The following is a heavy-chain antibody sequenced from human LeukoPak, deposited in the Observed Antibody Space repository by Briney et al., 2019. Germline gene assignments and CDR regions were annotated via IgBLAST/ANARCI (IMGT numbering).Heavy chain of an antibody. J-gene: IGHJ5*01. D-gene: IGHD3-22*01. CDR1: GFTFSTYG. CDR3: ARGWSRSGYYDS. Sequence: AGSLRLSCAASGFTFSTYGMHWVRQAPGKGLQYVSSISSYGDRTYYASSVKGRFTISRDNSKNTVYLQMDSLRGEDTAVYYCARGWSRSGYYDSWGQGTLVTVSS. CDR2: ISSYGDRT. V-gene: IGHV3-64*01.